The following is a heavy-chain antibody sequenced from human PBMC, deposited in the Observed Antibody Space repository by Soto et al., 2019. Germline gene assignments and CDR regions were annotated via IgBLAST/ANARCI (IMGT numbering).Heavy chain of an antibody. CDR2: ISSSGSTI. V-gene: IGHV3-11*01. Sequence: PGGSLRLSCAASGFTFSDYYMSWIRQAPGKGLEWVSYISSSGSTIYYADSVKGRFTISRDNAKNSLYLQMNSLRAEDTAVYYCARTSDCSSTSCLDYWGQGTRVTVSS. CDR1: GFTFSDYY. J-gene: IGHJ4*02. CDR3: ARTSDCSSTSCLDY. D-gene: IGHD2-2*01.